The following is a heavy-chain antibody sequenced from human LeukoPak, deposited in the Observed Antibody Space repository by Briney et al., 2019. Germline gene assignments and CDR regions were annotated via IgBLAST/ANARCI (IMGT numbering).Heavy chain of an antibody. Sequence: SVKVSCKPSGGTFNNSAISWVRQAPGHRLEWLGGIMPLFGTAGYAQKFQGRVTITKDESTRTVYLELTSLTSDDTAVYYCARDVHGDYGSGWFDPWGQGTLVSVSS. CDR1: GGTFNNSA. J-gene: IGHJ5*02. D-gene: IGHD4-17*01. CDR2: IMPLFGTA. V-gene: IGHV1-69*05. CDR3: ARDVHGDYGSGWFDP.